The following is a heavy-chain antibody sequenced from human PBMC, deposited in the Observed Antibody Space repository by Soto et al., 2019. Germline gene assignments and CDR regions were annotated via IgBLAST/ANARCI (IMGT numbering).Heavy chain of an antibody. Sequence: PSETLSLTCTVSGGSISGSTYYWGWVRQPPGKGLEWIGTLHYSGSTYYNPSLKSRVTISVDTSKNHFSLKLNSVTAADTAVYYCSSGSGTSLDYWGQGTQVTVSS. CDR1: GGSISGSTYY. CDR2: LHYSGST. CDR3: SSGSGTSLDY. J-gene: IGHJ4*02. D-gene: IGHD3-10*01. V-gene: IGHV4-39*02.